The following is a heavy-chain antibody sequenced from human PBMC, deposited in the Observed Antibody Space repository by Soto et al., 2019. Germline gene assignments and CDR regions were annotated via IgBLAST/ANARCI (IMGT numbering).Heavy chain of an antibody. J-gene: IGHJ6*03. V-gene: IGHV1-18*01. CDR3: ARGPSITMVRGADYYYYYMDV. Sequence: QVQLVQSGAEVKKPGASVKVSCKASGYTFTSYGISWVRQAPGQGLEWMGWISAYNGNTNYAQKLQGRVTMTTDTSKSTAYMELRSLRSDDTAVYYGARGPSITMVRGADYYYYYMDVWGKGTTVTVSS. CDR1: GYTFTSYG. D-gene: IGHD3-10*01. CDR2: ISAYNGNT.